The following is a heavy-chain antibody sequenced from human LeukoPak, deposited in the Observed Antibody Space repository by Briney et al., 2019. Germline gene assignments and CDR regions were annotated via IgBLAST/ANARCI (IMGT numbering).Heavy chain of an antibody. CDR1: GGSISSYY. CDR2: IYYSGST. CDR3: ARYDYVWGSYRSYYFDY. D-gene: IGHD3-16*02. J-gene: IGHJ4*02. V-gene: IGHV4-59*12. Sequence: PSETLSLTCTVSGGSISSYYWNWIRQPPGKGLEWIGYIYYSGSTNYNPSLKSRVTISVDTSKNQFSLKLSSVTAADTAVYYCARYDYVWGSYRSYYFDYWGQGTLVTVSS.